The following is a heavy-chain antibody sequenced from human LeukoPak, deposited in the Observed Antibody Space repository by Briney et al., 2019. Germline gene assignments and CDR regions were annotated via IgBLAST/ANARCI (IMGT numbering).Heavy chain of an antibody. V-gene: IGHV3-30*04. CDR3: ARQEGGRWRIFDY. Sequence: PGRSLRLSCAASGFTFSNYAMHWVRQAPGKGLEWVAVIAYDESNKYYGDSVKGRFTISRDKSKNTLYLQMNSLRAEDTAVYYCARQEGGRWRIFDYWGQGTLVTVSS. D-gene: IGHD2-15*01. CDR2: IAYDESNK. CDR1: GFTFSNYA. J-gene: IGHJ4*02.